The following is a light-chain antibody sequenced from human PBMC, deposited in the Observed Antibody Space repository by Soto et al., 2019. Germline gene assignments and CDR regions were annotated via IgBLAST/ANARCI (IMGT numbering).Light chain of an antibody. V-gene: IGLV2-23*02. CDR3: CSYAGGRNV. Sequence: QSVLTQPASVSGSPGQSITISCTGTSSDVGNYKYVSWYQHHPGKVPKLMIYEISQRPSGVSSRFSGSKSGNTASLTISGLQAEDEADYYCCSYAGGRNVFGTGTKVTVL. J-gene: IGLJ1*01. CDR1: SSDVGNYKY. CDR2: EIS.